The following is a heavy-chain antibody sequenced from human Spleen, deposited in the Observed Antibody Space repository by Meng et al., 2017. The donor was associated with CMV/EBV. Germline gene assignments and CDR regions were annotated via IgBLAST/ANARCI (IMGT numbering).Heavy chain of an antibody. J-gene: IGHJ6*02. CDR3: ARGPCSGGSCYFKYYYYGMDV. Sequence: GESLKISCAASGFVFSSHSMAWVRQAPGKGLEWISYITSRSSTTSYADSVRGRFTISRDNAKNSLYLQMNSLRVEDTAVYYCARGPCSGGSCYFKYYYYGMDVWGQGTTVTVSS. CDR2: ITSRSSTT. D-gene: IGHD2-15*01. V-gene: IGHV3-48*04. CDR1: GFVFSSHS.